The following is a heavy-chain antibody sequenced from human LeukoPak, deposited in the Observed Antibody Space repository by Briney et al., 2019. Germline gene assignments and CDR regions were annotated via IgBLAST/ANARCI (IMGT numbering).Heavy chain of an antibody. V-gene: IGHV3-33*01. CDR1: GFTFSSYG. D-gene: IGHD5-24*01. CDR2: IWYDGSNK. Sequence: PGRSLRLSCAASGFTFSSYGMHWVRQAPGKGLEWVAVIWYDGSNKYYADSVKGRFTISRDNSKNTLYLQMNSLRAEDTAVYYCARFRREGHYYYYGMDVWGQGTTVTVSS. J-gene: IGHJ6*02. CDR3: ARFRREGHYYYYGMDV.